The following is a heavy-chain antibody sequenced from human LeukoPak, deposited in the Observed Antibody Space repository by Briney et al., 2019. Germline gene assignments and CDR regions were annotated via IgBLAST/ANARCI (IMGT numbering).Heavy chain of an antibody. Sequence: SETLSLTCAVSGGSFSGYYWSWLRQPPGKGLEWIGEINDSGSTNYNPSLKSRVTISVDTSMNQFSLKLSSVTAADTAEYYCARGLWFGESRPYYYDYWGQGNLVTVST. D-gene: IGHD3-10*01. V-gene: IGHV4-34*01. CDR1: GGSFSGYY. J-gene: IGHJ4*02. CDR3: ARGLWFGESRPYYYDY. CDR2: INDSGST.